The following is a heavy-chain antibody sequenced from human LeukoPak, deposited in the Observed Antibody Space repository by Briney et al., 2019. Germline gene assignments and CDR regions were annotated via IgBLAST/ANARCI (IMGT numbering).Heavy chain of an antibody. CDR2: ITHGGSTI. V-gene: IGHV3-11*01. Sequence: GGSLRLSCAASRFTFSDYYMSWIRQAPGKGLEWVSYITHGGSTISYADSVKGRFTISRDNAKNSLYLQMNSLRAEDTAVYYCARVVGKWEFDYWGQGTLVTVSS. J-gene: IGHJ4*02. CDR3: ARVVGKWEFDY. D-gene: IGHD1-26*01. CDR1: RFTFSDYY.